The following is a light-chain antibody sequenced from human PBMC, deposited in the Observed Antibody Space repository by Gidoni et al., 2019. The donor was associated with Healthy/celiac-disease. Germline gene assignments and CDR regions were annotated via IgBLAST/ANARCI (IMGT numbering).Light chain of an antibody. CDR3: QQYNNWPPLT. J-gene: IGKJ4*01. CDR1: PSVSSN. Sequence: IVMTQSPATLSVSPGERATLSCRASPSVSSNLAWYQQKPGQAPRLLIYGASTSATGIPARFSGSGSGTEFTLTISSLQSEDFAVYYCQQYNNWPPLTFGGGTKVEIK. CDR2: GAS. V-gene: IGKV3-15*01.